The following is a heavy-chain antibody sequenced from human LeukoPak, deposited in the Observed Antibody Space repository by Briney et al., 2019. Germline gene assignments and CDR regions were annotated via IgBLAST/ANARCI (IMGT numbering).Heavy chain of an antibody. CDR3: ARENWNDGSVDY. V-gene: IGHV1-2*02. CDR1: GYTFTGYY. J-gene: IGHJ4*02. Sequence: APVKVSCKASGYTFTGYYMHWVRQAPGQGLEWMGWINPNSGGTNYAQKFQGRVTMTRDTSISTAYMELRRLRSDDTAVYYCARENWNDGSVDYWGQGTLVTVSS. D-gene: IGHD1-1*01. CDR2: INPNSGGT.